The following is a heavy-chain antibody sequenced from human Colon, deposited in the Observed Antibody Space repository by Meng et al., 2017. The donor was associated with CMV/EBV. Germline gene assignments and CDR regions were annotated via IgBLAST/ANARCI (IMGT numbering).Heavy chain of an antibody. Sequence: VSCKTTGYSIKTYAMTWVRQPPGQGLEWIGWINTNSANPTYAQGFIGRFVFSLDTSVSTAYLQINSLKAEDTAVDYCARGILATVDYWGQGTLVTVSS. CDR2: INTNSANP. CDR1: GYSIKTYA. J-gene: IGHJ4*02. CDR3: ARGILATVDY. V-gene: IGHV7-4-1*02. D-gene: IGHD5-12*01.